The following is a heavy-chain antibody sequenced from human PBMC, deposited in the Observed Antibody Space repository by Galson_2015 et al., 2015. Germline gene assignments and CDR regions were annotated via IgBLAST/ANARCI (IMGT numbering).Heavy chain of an antibody. CDR2: IYSGGST. J-gene: IGHJ2*01. CDR1: GFTVSSNY. CDR3: ARVGAPVEMATIFYWYFDL. V-gene: IGHV3-53*01. D-gene: IGHD5-24*01. Sequence: SLRLSCAASGFTVSSNYMSWVRQAPGKGLEWVSVIYSGGSTYYADSVKGRFTISRDNSKNTLYLQMNSLRAEDTAVYYCARVGAPVEMATIFYWYFDLWGRGTLVTVSS.